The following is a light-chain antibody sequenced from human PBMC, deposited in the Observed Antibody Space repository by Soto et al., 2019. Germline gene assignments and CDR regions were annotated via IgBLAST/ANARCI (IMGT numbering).Light chain of an antibody. Sequence: QSVLTQPPSVSGAPGQRVTISCTGSTSNIWAGYDLHWYQQLPGTAPKLLIYDDNNRPSGLPDRFSGSKSGTSASLAITGLQAEDEADYFCQSYDSSLCGYVFGTGTKVTVL. V-gene: IGLV1-40*01. CDR3: QSYDSSLCGYV. J-gene: IGLJ1*01. CDR2: DDN. CDR1: TSNIWAGYD.